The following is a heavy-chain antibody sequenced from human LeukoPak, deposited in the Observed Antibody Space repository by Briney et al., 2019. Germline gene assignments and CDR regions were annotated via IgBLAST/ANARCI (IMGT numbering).Heavy chain of an antibody. D-gene: IGHD6-13*01. CDR1: GYTFTSYG. CDR3: ARGGSSSGPWDDAFDI. V-gene: IGHV1-18*01. Sequence: GASVKVSCKASGYTFTSYGISWVRQAPGQGLEWMGWIGAYNGNTNYAQKLQGRVTMTTDTSTSTAYMELRSLRSDDTAVYYCARGGSSSGPWDDAFDIWGQGTMVTVSS. CDR2: IGAYNGNT. J-gene: IGHJ3*02.